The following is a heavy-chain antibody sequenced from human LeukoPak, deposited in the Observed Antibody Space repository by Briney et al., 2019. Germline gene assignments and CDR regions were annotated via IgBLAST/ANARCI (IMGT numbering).Heavy chain of an antibody. D-gene: IGHD3-10*01. V-gene: IGHV1-2*04. CDR1: GYTFTGYY. CDR2: INPNSGGT. J-gene: IGHJ5*02. CDR3: ARTSRGIWFGEYNWFDP. Sequence: SVKVSCKASGYTFTGYYMHWVRPAPGQGLEWMGWINPNSGGTNYAQKFQGWVTMTRDTSISTAYMALCRLRSDDSAVYYRARTSRGIWFGEYNWFDPRGQGTLVTVSS.